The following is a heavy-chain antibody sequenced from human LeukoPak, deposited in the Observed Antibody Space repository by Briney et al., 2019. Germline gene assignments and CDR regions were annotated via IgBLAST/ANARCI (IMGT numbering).Heavy chain of an antibody. CDR2: IYSSGNT. CDR3: ARTTEGGYTYNYFYYYYMDV. CDR1: GASISSSNYY. D-gene: IGHD5-18*01. Sequence: SETLSLTCAVSGASISSSNYYWGWVRQSPGKGLEWIGNIYSSGNTYYNASLKSRVTMYIDTSKNQFSLKLSSVTAADTAVYYCARTTEGGYTYNYFYYYYMDVWGKGTTVTISS. V-gene: IGHV4-39*07. J-gene: IGHJ6*03.